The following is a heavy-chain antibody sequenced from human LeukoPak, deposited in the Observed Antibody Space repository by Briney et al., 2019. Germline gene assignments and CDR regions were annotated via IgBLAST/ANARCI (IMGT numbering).Heavy chain of an antibody. CDR2: INPNSGGT. D-gene: IGHD6-13*01. V-gene: IGHV1-2*02. J-gene: IGHJ4*02. Sequence: GASVKVSCKASGYTFPGYYMHWVRQAPGQGREWMGWINPNSGGTNYTQKFRGRVTMTRDTSNSKAYMEPSKLRSDDSAVYYCARENIAAAGTRGDYWGQGTQVTVSS. CDR3: ARENIAAAGTRGDY. CDR1: GYTFPGYY.